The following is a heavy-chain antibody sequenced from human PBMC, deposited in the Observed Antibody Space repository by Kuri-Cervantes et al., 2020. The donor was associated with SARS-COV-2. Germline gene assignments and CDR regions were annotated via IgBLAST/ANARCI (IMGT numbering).Heavy chain of an antibody. J-gene: IGHJ6*02. CDR3: ARSANYGSGRYYMSYGMDV. CDR1: GYTFTGYY. CDR2: IIPILGIA. Sequence: SVKVSCKASGYTFTGYYMHWVRQAPGQGLEWMGRIIPILGIANYAQKFQGRVTITADKSTSTAYMELSSLRSEDTAVYYCARSANYGSGRYYMSYGMDVWGQGTTVTVSS. D-gene: IGHD3-10*01. V-gene: IGHV1-69*02.